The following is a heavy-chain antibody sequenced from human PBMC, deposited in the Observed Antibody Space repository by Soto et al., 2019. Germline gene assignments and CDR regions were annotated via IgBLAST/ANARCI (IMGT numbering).Heavy chain of an antibody. J-gene: IGHJ6*02. CDR2: IYYSGST. V-gene: IGHV4-59*01. CDR3: ARARGYCSSTSRFAPYYYYYGMDV. CDR1: GGSISSYY. D-gene: IGHD2-2*01. Sequence: SETLCLTCTXSGGSISSYYWSWIRQPPGKGLEWIGYIYYSGSTNYNPSLKSRVTISVDTSKNQFSLKLSSVTAADTAVYYCARARGYCSSTSRFAPYYYYYGMDVWGQGTTVTVSS.